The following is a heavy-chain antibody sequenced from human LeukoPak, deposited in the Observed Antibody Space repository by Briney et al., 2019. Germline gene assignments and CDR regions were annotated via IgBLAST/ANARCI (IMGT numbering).Heavy chain of an antibody. CDR3: AKAGYYYDSSGNYDY. V-gene: IGHV3-23*01. CDR2: ISGSGGST. J-gene: IGHJ4*02. Sequence: GSLRLSCAASGFTFSSYAMSWVRQAPGKGLEWVSAISGSGGSTYYADSVKGRFTTSRDNSKNTLYLQMNSLRAEDTAVYYCAKAGYYYDSSGNYDYWGQGTLVTVSS. D-gene: IGHD3-22*01. CDR1: GFTFSSYA.